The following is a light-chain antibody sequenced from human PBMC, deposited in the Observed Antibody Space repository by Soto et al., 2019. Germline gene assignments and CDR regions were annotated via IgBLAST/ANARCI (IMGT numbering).Light chain of an antibody. CDR2: GAS. V-gene: IGKV1-13*02. CDR1: QGIGNA. Sequence: AIQLTQSPASLSSSLGDRCTLSWLASQGIGNALCWYQKKPGKPPKVLLYGASNLQSGVPSRFIGSGFGTDLTLTISSLQPDDFANYYCQQYNSYSPLTFGGGTNVDIK. J-gene: IGKJ4*01. CDR3: QQYNSYSPLT.